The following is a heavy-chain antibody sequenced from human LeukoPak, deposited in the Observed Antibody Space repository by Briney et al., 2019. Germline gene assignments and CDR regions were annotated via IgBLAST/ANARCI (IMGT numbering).Heavy chain of an antibody. Sequence: VASVRVSCKASGYTFTSYARNQVRQAAGQGLDWMGWMNSNTGNPTYAQGFTGRFVFSLDTSVSTAYLQISSLKAEDTAVYYCAREEAVAGSATYYYYGMDVWGQGTTVTVSS. CDR3: AREEAVAGSATYYYYGMDV. D-gene: IGHD6-19*01. CDR1: GYTFTSYA. V-gene: IGHV7-4-1*02. J-gene: IGHJ6*02. CDR2: MNSNTGNP.